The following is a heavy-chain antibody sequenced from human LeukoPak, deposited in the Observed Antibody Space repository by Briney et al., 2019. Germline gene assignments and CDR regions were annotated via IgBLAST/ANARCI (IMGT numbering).Heavy chain of an antibody. CDR3: ARGLHDYVWGSYRYTPSGFDY. CDR1: GGSFSGYY. J-gene: IGHJ4*02. V-gene: IGHV4-34*01. D-gene: IGHD3-16*02. Sequence: SETLSLTCAVYGGSFSGYYWSWIRQPPGKGLEWIGEINHSGSTNYNPSLKSRVTISVDTSKNQFSLKLGSVTAADTAVYYCARGLHDYVWGSYRYTPSGFDYWGQGTLVTVSS. CDR2: INHSGST.